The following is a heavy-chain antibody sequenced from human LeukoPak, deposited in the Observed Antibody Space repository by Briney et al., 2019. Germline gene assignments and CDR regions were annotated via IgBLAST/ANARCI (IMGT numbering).Heavy chain of an antibody. CDR2: IIPIFGAA. J-gene: IGHJ4*02. Sequence: GASVKLSCTPSGCTFTSYTIGWGRQAPGQGLEWMGGIIPIFGAANYAQKFQGRVTITTDESTSKACMELSSLRSEDTDVYYCARGDGYNPVDYWGKGNVVSVS. CDR3: ARGDGYNPVDY. D-gene: IGHD5-24*01. CDR1: GCTFTSYT. V-gene: IGHV1-69*05.